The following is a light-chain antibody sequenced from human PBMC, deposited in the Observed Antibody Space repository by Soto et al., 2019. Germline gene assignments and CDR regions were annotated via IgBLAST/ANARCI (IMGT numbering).Light chain of an antibody. CDR2: GAS. CDR3: QQYGSSPAP. CDR1: QSVSSSY. Sequence: EIVLTQSPGTLSLSPGERATLSCRASQSVSSSYLAWYQQKPGQAPRLLIYGASSRATGIPDRFSGSGSGTDFTLTFSRLAPVDFAVYYCQQYGSSPAPFGGGTKVEIK. V-gene: IGKV3-20*01. J-gene: IGKJ4*01.